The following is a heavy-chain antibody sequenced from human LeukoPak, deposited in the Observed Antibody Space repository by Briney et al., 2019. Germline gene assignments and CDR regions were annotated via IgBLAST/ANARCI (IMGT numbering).Heavy chain of an antibody. Sequence: ASVKVSCKASGYTFTSYGISWVRQAPGQGLEWMGWISAYNGNTNYAQKLQGRVTMTTDTSTSTAYMELRGLRSDDTAVYYCARVGGRDYYYYYMDVWGKGTTVTVSS. CDR1: GYTFTSYG. CDR3: ARVGGRDYYYYYMDV. V-gene: IGHV1-18*01. J-gene: IGHJ6*03. D-gene: IGHD3-10*01. CDR2: ISAYNGNT.